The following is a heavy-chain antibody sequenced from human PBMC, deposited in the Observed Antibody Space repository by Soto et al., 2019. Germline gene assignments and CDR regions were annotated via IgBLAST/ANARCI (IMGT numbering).Heavy chain of an antibody. CDR2: INHGGSA. V-gene: IGHV4-34*01. D-gene: IGHD6-13*01. Sequence: VQLQQWGAGLLKTSETLSLTCAVYGGSFSGYYWSWIRQTPGKRLEWVGEINHGGSANYNPDIKTRVTFSRDLSKNQCSLNLHSVIAADTAVYDCARYSSTWSKYLQHWGRGSLVIVSS. J-gene: IGHJ1*01. CDR1: GGSFSGYY. CDR3: ARYSSTWSKYLQH.